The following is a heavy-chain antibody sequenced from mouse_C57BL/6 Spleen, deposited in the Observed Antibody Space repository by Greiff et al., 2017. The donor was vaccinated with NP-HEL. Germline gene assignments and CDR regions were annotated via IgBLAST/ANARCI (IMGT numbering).Heavy chain of an antibody. V-gene: IGHV1-15*01. J-gene: IGHJ3*01. Sequence: QVQLQQSGAELVRPGASVTLSCKASGYTFTDYEMHWVKQTPVHGLEWIGAIDPETGGTAYNQKFKGKAILTADKSSSTAYMELRSLTSEDSAVYYCTRRRGCAYWGQGTLVTVSA. CDR1: GYTFTDYE. CDR3: TRRRGCAY. D-gene: IGHD3-3*01. CDR2: IDPETGGT.